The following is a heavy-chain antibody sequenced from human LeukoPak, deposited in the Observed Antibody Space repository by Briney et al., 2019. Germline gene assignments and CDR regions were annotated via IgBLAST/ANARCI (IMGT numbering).Heavy chain of an antibody. J-gene: IGHJ6*03. CDR3: ARDSRLLWFDQWYYYYYMDV. CDR1: GYTFTSYG. CDR2: ISAYNGNT. V-gene: IGHV1-18*01. D-gene: IGHD3-10*01. Sequence: EASVKVSCKASGYTFTSYGISWVRQAPGQGLEWMGWISAYNGNTNYAQKLQGRVTMTTDTSTSTAYMELRSLRSDDTAVYYCARDSRLLWFDQWYYYYYMDVWGKGTTVTISS.